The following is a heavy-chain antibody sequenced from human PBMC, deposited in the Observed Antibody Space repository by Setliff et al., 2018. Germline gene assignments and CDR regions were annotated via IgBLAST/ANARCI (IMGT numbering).Heavy chain of an antibody. CDR2: VSGSGGST. CDR1: GFTFSSHA. D-gene: IGHD3-22*01. CDR3: ARINFYVSSGYYYAPDL. J-gene: IGHJ5*02. Sequence: GGSLRLSCAASGFTFSSHAMSWVRQAPGNGLEWVSSVSGSGGSTHYADSVKGRFTISRDNSKNTIYLQMNSLRAEDTAVYYCARINFYVSSGYYYAPDLWGQGTLVTVSS. V-gene: IGHV3-23*01.